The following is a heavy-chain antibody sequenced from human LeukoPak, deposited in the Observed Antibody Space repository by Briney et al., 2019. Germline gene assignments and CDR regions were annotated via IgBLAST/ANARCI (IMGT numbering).Heavy chain of an antibody. J-gene: IGHJ6*02. CDR2: INPNSGGT. D-gene: IGHD2-2*02. CDR1: GYTFTGYY. Sequence: GASVKVSCKASGYTFTGYYMHWVRQAPGQGLEWMGWINPNSGGTNYAQKFQGRVTMTRDTSISTAYMELNSLTSDDTAVYYCATYTNSTLQYYYGLDVWGQGTTVTVSS. CDR3: ATYTNSTLQYYYGLDV. V-gene: IGHV1-2*02.